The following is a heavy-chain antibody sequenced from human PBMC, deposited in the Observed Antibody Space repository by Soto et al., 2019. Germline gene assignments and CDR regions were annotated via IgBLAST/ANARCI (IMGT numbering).Heavy chain of an antibody. Sequence: KSGGSLRLSCEVSGLTFNEYYMSWIRQAPGKGLEWIAYISTGAINTYYADSVKGRFTISRDNAKNSMYLEMNNLRGEDTAVHYCAGMTIVPLYFDHWGQGTVVTVSS. J-gene: IGHJ4*02. CDR3: AGMTIVPLYFDH. CDR1: GLTFNEYY. V-gene: IGHV3-11*01. D-gene: IGHD3-16*02. CDR2: ISTGAINT.